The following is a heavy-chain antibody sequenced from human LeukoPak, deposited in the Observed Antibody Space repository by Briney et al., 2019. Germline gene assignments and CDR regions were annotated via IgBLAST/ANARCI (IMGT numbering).Heavy chain of an antibody. CDR1: GFTFSSYW. CDR3: AKEGYYGSGSFPDY. Sequence: GGSLRLSCAASGFTFSSYWMSWVRQAPGKGLEWVASISSNSRNTHYADSLKGRFTISRDNSKNTLYLQMNSLRAEDTAVYYCAKEGYYGSGSFPDYWGQGTLVTVSS. D-gene: IGHD3-10*01. CDR2: ISSNSRNT. V-gene: IGHV3-21*01. J-gene: IGHJ4*02.